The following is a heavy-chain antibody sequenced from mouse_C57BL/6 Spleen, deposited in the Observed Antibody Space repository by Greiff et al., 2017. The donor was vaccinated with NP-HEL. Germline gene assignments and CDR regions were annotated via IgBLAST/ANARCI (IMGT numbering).Heavy chain of an antibody. J-gene: IGHJ2*01. CDR2: ISSGGSYT. V-gene: IGHV5-6*01. Sequence: EVQLVESGGDLVKPGGSLKLSCAASGFTFSSYGMSWVRQTPDKRLEWVATISSGGSYTYYPDSVKGRFTISRDNAKNTLYLQMSSLKSEDTAMYYCARSGTGNYFDYWGQGTTLTVSS. D-gene: IGHD4-1*01. CDR3: ARSGTGNYFDY. CDR1: GFTFSSYG.